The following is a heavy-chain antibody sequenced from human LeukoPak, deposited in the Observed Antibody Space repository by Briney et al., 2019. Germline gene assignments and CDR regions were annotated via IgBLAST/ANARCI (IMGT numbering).Heavy chain of an antibody. CDR3: AKIGDSSGYYRFDY. CDR2: ISYDGSNK. V-gene: IGHV3-30*18. J-gene: IGHJ4*02. D-gene: IGHD3-22*01. Sequence: WGSLRLSCAASGFTFSSYGMHWVRQAPGKGLEWVAVISYDGSNKYYADSVKGRFTISRDNSKNTLYLQMNSLRAEDTAVYYCAKIGDSSGYYRFDYWGQGTLVTVSS. CDR1: GFTFSSYG.